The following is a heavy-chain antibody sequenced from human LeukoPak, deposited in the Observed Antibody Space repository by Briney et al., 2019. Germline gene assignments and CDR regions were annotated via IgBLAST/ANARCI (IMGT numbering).Heavy chain of an antibody. CDR3: ASEGVAGTPGYAFDI. Sequence: GGSLRLSCAASGFTFSSYGMHWVRQAPGKGLEWVAVIWYDGSNKYYAGSVKGRFTISRDNSKNTLYLQMNSLRAEDTAVYYCASEGVAGTPGYAFDIWGQGTMVTVSS. V-gene: IGHV3-33*01. D-gene: IGHD6-19*01. J-gene: IGHJ3*02. CDR1: GFTFSSYG. CDR2: IWYDGSNK.